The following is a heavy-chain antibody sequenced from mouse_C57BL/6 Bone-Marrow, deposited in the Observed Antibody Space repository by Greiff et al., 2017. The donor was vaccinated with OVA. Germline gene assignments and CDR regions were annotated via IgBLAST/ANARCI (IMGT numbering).Heavy chain of an antibody. V-gene: IGHV5-4*01. Sequence: EVKLVASGGGLVKPGGSLKLSCAASGFTFSSYAMSWVRQTPEKRLEWVATISDGGSYTYYPDNVKGRFTISRDNAKNNLYLQMSHLKSEDTAMYYCARDHYDYDTYFDVWGTGTTVTVSS. CDR3: ARDHYDYDTYFDV. J-gene: IGHJ1*03. D-gene: IGHD2-4*01. CDR1: GFTFSSYA. CDR2: ISDGGSYT.